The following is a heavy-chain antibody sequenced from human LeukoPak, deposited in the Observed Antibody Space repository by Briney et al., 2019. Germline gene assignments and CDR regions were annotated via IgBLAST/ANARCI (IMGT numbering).Heavy chain of an antibody. CDR1: GFTFSDYY. V-gene: IGHV3-11*04. D-gene: IGHD1-1*01. Sequence: GGSLRLSCAASGFTFSDYYMSWIRQAPGKGLEWVSYISSSGSTIYYADSVKGRFTISRDNAKDSVYLQMNSLRDEDTAVYYCAKRRTGTNYYDYWGQGTLVTVSS. CDR3: AKRRTGTNYYDY. CDR2: ISSSGSTI. J-gene: IGHJ4*02.